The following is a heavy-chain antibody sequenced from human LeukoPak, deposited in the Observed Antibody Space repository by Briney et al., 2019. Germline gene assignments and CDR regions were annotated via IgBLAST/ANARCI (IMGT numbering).Heavy chain of an antibody. CDR1: GFTFRDHA. CDR3: ARGPIYLWLYYGMDV. V-gene: IGHV3-49*04. D-gene: IGHD3-16*01. CDR2: IRSQAYGGTE. J-gene: IGHJ6*02. Sequence: PGGSLRLSCTASGFTFRDHAMTWVREARGKGLEWVSFIRSQAYGGTEEYAASVQGRFTISRDDSYSIAYLQMNSLKTEDTAVYYCARGPIYLWLYYGMDVWGQGTTVIVSS.